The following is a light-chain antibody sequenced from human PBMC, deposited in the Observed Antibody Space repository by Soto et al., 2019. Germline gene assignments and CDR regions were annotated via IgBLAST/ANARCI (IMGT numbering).Light chain of an antibody. Sequence: QAVVTQPPSESGTPGQSVTISCSGSSSNIGSNPVQWYQQLPGTAPKLVIYRNNQRPSGVPDRFSGSKSGTSASLAISGLQSEDEAVYHCATWEDTLYGPVFGGGTKLTVL. CDR2: RNN. CDR1: SSNIGSNP. J-gene: IGLJ3*02. V-gene: IGLV1-44*01. CDR3: ATWEDTLYGPV.